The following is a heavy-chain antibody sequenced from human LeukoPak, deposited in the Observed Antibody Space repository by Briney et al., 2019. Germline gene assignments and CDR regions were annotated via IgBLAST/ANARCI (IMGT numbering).Heavy chain of an antibody. CDR3: ARGFYGSGSYYYYYGMDV. D-gene: IGHD3-10*01. J-gene: IGHJ6*02. V-gene: IGHV3-53*01. Sequence: PGGSLRLSCAASGFTVSSNYMSWVRQAPGKGLEWVSVIYSGGSTYYADSVKGRFTISRDNSKNTLYLQMNSLRAEDTAVYYCARGFYGSGSYYYYYGMDVWGQGTTVTVSS. CDR1: GFTVSSNY. CDR2: IYSGGST.